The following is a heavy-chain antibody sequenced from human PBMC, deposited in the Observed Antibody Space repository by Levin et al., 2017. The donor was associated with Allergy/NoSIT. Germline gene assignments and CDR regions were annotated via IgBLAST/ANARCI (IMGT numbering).Heavy chain of an antibody. CDR2: ISSSGSSI. J-gene: IGHJ4*02. Sequence: GGSLRLSCAASGFIFSDYYMNWIRQAPGKGLEWLSYISSSGSSIYQADSVKGRFTISRDSAKKSLYLQMNSLRAEDTAGYYCASSLLAGTFDYWGQGTLVTVSS. V-gene: IGHV3-11*01. CDR3: ASSLLAGTFDY. CDR1: GFIFSDYY. D-gene: IGHD6-19*01.